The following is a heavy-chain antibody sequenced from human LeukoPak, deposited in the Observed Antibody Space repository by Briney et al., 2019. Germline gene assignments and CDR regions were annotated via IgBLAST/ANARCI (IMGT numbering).Heavy chain of an antibody. CDR3: AKDQNVAVTTGKVDY. CDR1: GFTFSSYA. CDR2: ISGSGGST. Sequence: PGGSLRLSCAASGFTFSSYAMSWVRQAPGKGLEWVSAISGSGGSTYYADSVKGRFTISRDNSKNTLYLQMNSLRAEDTAVHYCAKDQNVAVTTGKVDYWGQGTLVTVSS. J-gene: IGHJ4*02. V-gene: IGHV3-23*01. D-gene: IGHD4-17*01.